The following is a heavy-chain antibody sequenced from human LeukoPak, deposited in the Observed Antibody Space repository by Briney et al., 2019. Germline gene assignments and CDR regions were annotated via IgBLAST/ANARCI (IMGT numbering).Heavy chain of an antibody. J-gene: IGHJ5*02. V-gene: IGHV1-46*01. D-gene: IGHD1-1*01. Sequence: ASVKVSCKASGGTFSSYAISWVGQAPGQGLEWMGIINPSDGSRKYAQKFQGRLSLTGDTSTNTVYMDLNSLSSEDTAVYYCVRDGLQTRYSWNDEGRKNWFDPWGQGTLVTVSS. CDR1: GGTFSSYA. CDR3: VRDGLQTRYSWNDEGRKNWFDP. CDR2: INPSDGSR.